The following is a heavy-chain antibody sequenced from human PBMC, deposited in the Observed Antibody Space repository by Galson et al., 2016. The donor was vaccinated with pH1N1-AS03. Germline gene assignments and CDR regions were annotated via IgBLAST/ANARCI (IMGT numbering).Heavy chain of an antibody. J-gene: IGHJ4*02. Sequence: PGESLKISCKTSGYIFTSYWVAWVRHMPGKGLEWMGIIYPGDSDTRYSPSFQGQVTISADRSINTAYLQWSSLMAPDTAIYYCARQVRDGYNDYFDYWGQGILVTVSS. CDR2: IYPGDSDT. CDR3: ARQVRDGYNDYFDY. D-gene: IGHD5-24*01. CDR1: GYIFTSYW. V-gene: IGHV5-51*01.